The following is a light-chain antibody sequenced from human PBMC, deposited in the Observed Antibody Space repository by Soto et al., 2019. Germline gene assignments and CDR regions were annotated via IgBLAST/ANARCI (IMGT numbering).Light chain of an antibody. CDR3: QQYNNWPPIT. V-gene: IGKV3-20*01. CDR1: QIVTSSY. CDR2: GAS. Sequence: EIVLTQSPGTLSLSPGERATLSFRAIQIVTSSYLAWYQQKPGQAPRLLIYGASSRATGIPDRFSGSGSGTDFTLTISSLQSEDFAVYYCQQYNNWPPITFGQGTRLEIK. J-gene: IGKJ5*01.